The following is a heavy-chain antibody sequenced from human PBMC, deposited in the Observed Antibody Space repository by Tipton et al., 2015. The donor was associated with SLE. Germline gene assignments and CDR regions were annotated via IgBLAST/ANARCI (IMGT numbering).Heavy chain of an antibody. CDR1: GGSISSYF. Sequence: TLSLTCTVSGGSISSYFWSWIRQPPGKGLEWIGYFHHSGSTNYNPSLQSRVTISRDPSKNQFSLNLSSVTAADTAVYYCARDTRDWFLSESWGQGALVTVSS. V-gene: IGHV4-59*12. J-gene: IGHJ4*02. D-gene: IGHD3-9*01. CDR2: FHHSGST. CDR3: ARDTRDWFLSES.